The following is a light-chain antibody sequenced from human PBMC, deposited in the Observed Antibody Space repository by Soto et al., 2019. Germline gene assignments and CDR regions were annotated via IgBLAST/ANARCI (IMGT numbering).Light chain of an antibody. J-gene: IGLJ1*01. CDR2: KDS. Sequence: ELTQPPSVSVSPGQTARITCSGDALPKQYAYWYQQKPGQAPVLVIYKDSERPSGIPERFSGSSSGTTVTLTISGVQAEDEADYYCQSADSSGTYNVFGTGTKVTVL. CDR3: QSADSSGTYNV. CDR1: ALPKQY. V-gene: IGLV3-25*02.